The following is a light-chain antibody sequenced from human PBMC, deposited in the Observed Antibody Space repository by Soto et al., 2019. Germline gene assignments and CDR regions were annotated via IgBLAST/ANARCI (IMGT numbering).Light chain of an antibody. V-gene: IGKV1-8*01. Sequence: AIRMTQSPSSFSASTGDRVTITCRASQDISSYLAWYQLKPGKAPNLLIYAASTLQSGVPSRFSGSGSGTDFTLTISCLQSEDFATYYCQQYYNYPWAFGQGTKLEIK. CDR2: AAS. CDR1: QDISSY. J-gene: IGKJ1*01. CDR3: QQYYNYPWA.